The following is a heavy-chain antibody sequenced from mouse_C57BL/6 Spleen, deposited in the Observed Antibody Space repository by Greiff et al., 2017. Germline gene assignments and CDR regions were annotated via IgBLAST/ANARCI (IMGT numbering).Heavy chain of an antibody. D-gene: IGHD3-3*01. CDR2: IYPGSGST. V-gene: IGHV1-55*01. CDR1: GYTFTSYW. J-gene: IGHJ4*01. Sequence: QVHVKQPGAELVKPGASVKMSCKASGYTFTSYWITWVKQRPGQGLEWIGDIYPGSGSTNYNEKFKSKATLTVDTSSSSAYLQLSSLTSEDSAVYYCARNLGQDLYAMDYWGQGTSVTVSS. CDR3: ARNLGQDLYAMDY.